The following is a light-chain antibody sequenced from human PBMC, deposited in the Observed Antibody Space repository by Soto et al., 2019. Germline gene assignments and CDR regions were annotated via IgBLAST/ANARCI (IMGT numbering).Light chain of an antibody. Sequence: QSALTQPASVSGSPGQSITISCTGTSSDVGGYNYVSWYQQHPGKAPEVLIYDVSNRPSGVSNRFSGSKSGNTASLSISGLQAEDEAHYYCTSYTGSSTVVFGGGTKLTVL. J-gene: IGLJ2*01. V-gene: IGLV2-14*03. CDR1: SSDVGGYNY. CDR2: DVS. CDR3: TSYTGSSTVV.